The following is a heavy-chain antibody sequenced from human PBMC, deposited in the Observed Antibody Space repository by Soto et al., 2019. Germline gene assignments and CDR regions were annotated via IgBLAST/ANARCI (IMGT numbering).Heavy chain of an antibody. J-gene: IGHJ3*02. D-gene: IGHD1-26*01. CDR2: IWYDGSNK. Sequence: QVQLVESGGGVVQPGRSLRLSCAASGFTFSSYGMHWVRQAPGKGLEWVAVIWYDGSNKYYADSVKGRFTISRDNSKNTLYLQMNSLRAEDTAVYYCARERYSGRLHAFDIWGQGTMVTVSS. CDR1: GFTFSSYG. CDR3: ARERYSGRLHAFDI. V-gene: IGHV3-33*01.